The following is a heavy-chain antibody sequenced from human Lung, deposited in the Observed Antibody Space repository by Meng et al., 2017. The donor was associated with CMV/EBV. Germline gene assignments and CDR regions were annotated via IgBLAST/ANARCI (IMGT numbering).Heavy chain of an antibody. CDR3: AKEWREKYCSRASCYTSYYYYGMDV. Sequence: GESLKIXCAASGFTFSSYGMHWVRQAPGKGLEWVAFIRYDGSNKYYAVSVKGRFTISRDNSKNTLHLQMNSLRAEDTSVYDCAKEWREKYCSRASCYTSYYYYGMDVXGQGXTVTVSS. J-gene: IGHJ6*02. CDR2: IRYDGSNK. CDR1: GFTFSSYG. V-gene: IGHV3-30*02. D-gene: IGHD2-2*02.